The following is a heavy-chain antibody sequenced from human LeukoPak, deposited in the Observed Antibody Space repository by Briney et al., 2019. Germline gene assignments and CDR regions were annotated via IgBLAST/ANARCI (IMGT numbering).Heavy chain of an antibody. Sequence: SVTVSFKTSGDSFTKYSISWVRQAPGQGLEWMGDIAPMFDKANYAQKFQGRVTMTADQSTSTVYMELSSLESDDTGIYYCAREVIVHHPAFGDWGQGTQVTVSS. CDR1: GDSFTKYS. J-gene: IGHJ1*01. CDR3: AREVIVHHPAFGD. V-gene: IGHV1-69*13. D-gene: IGHD2-15*01. CDR2: IAPMFDKA.